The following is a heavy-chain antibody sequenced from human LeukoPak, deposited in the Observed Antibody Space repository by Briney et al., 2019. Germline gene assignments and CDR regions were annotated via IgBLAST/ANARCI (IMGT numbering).Heavy chain of an antibody. D-gene: IGHD1-26*01. CDR1: GYTFTSYD. V-gene: IGHV1-8*01. J-gene: IGHJ2*01. CDR2: MNPSSGNT. Sequence: GASVKVSCKASGYTFTSYDINWVRQATGQGLEWMGWMNPSSGNTGYAQKFQGRVTMTRNTSISTAYLQWSSLKASDTAMYYCARQDPPSRREPHWYFDLWGRGTLVTVSS. CDR3: ARQDPPSRREPHWYFDL.